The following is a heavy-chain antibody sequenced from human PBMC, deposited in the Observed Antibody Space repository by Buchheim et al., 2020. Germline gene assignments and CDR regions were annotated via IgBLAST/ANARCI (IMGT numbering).Heavy chain of an antibody. V-gene: IGHV3-11*01. CDR3: ARGGEPDWAADH. Sequence: QVQLVESGGGLVKPEVSLRLSCAASGFTFSEFYMSWIRQAPGKGLEWISYISRTGKTIYYADSVKGRFTISRDIAKNLLYLQMNSLRAEDTAVYYCARGGEPDWAADHWGQGTL. CDR2: ISRTGKTI. D-gene: IGHD3-16*01. J-gene: IGHJ4*02. CDR1: GFTFSEFY.